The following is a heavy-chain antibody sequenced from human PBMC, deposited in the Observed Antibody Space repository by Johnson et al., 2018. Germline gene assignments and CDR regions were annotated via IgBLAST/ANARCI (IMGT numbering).Heavy chain of an antibody. D-gene: IGHD1-14*01. CDR3: AKKKTGPDVFDF. Sequence: EVQLVETGGGLVQPGGSLRLSCAASGFSFSTYAMSWVRQAPGKGLEWVSVSSGSGGSIYHADSVKGRFTISRDNSKNTLYLQMNSRRAEDTALYYCAKKKTGPDVFDFWGQGTMVTVSS. J-gene: IGHJ3*01. CDR2: SSGSGGSI. CDR1: GFSFSTYA. V-gene: IGHV3-23*04.